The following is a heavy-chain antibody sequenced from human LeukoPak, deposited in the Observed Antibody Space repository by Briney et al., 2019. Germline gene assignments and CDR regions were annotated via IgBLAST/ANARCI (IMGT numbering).Heavy chain of an antibody. V-gene: IGHV4-39*07. D-gene: IGHD5/OR15-5a*01. CDR3: AGDRAIYAYSYYGMDV. CDR1: VGSISISSYY. CDR2: IYYSGSP. Sequence: PSETLSLTCTVSVGSISISSYYSGSVRQPPGKGLEWLGSIYYSGSPYYNPSLKSRVTISVDTSKNQFSLKLSSVTAADTAVYYCAGDRAIYAYSYYGMDVWGQGTTVTVSS. J-gene: IGHJ6*02.